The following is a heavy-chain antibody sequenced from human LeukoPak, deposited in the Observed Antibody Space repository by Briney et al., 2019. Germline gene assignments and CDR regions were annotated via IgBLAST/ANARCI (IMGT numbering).Heavy chain of an antibody. CDR2: ISVNNGGT. D-gene: IGHD2-2*01. V-gene: IGHV1-18*01. Sequence: GASVKVSCKASGYTFTTYSPAWVRQAPGQSLEWMGWISVNNGGTNYAQSFQDRVTLTRDTSTNTAYLELRSLRSDDTAIIYCATATQPRGYFLHWGQGTLVTVSS. CDR1: GYTFTTYS. CDR3: ATATQPRGYFLH. J-gene: IGHJ1*01.